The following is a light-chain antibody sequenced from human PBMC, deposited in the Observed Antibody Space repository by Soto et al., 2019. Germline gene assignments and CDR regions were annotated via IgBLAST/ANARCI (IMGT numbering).Light chain of an antibody. Sequence: DIQMTQSPSTLSASVGDRVTITCRASQSISSWLAWYQQNPGKAPKLLIYKASSLESGVPSRFSGSGSGTECTLTISSLQPDDFATYYGQQDNSYPRTFGGGTKVEIK. CDR1: QSISSW. CDR3: QQDNSYPRT. J-gene: IGKJ4*01. V-gene: IGKV1-5*03. CDR2: KAS.